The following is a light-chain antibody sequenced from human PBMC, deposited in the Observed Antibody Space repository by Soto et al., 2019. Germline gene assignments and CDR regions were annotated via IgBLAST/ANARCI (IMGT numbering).Light chain of an antibody. CDR1: SSNIGAGYD. V-gene: IGLV1-40*01. CDR2: GNF. Sequence: QSVLTQPPSVSGAPGQRVTISCTGSSSNIGAGYDTHWDQQLAGTAPKLLIYGNFNRPSGVPDRFSGSKSGTSASLAITGLQAEDEADYYCQSYDSSLSGWVFGGGTKLTVL. CDR3: QSYDSSLSGWV. J-gene: IGLJ3*02.